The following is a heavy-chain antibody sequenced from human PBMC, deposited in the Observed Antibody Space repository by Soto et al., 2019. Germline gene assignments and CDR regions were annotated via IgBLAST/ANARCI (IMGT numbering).Heavy chain of an antibody. J-gene: IGHJ4*02. CDR3: ARHLFDSSGWYVAY. V-gene: IGHV4-34*01. Sequence: PSETLSLTCAVYGGSFSGYCWTWIRQPPGTGLEWIGEINHSGTTDYNPSLKSRVTISVDTSNNQFSLKLSPVTATDTAVYYCARHLFDSSGWYVAYWGQGTLVTVSS. CDR1: GGSFSGYC. CDR2: INHSGTT. D-gene: IGHD6-19*01.